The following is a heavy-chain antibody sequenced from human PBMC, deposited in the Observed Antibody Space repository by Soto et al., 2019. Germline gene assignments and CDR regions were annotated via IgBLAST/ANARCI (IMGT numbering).Heavy chain of an antibody. CDR3: ARVSCSSTSCFYYFDY. CDR2: INHSGST. Sequence: SETLSLTCAVYGGSFSGYYWSWIRQPPGKGLEWIGEINHSGSTNYNPSLKSRVTISVDTSKNQFSLKLSSVTAADTAVYYCARVSCSSTSCFYYFDYWGRGTLVTAPQ. J-gene: IGHJ4*02. CDR1: GGSFSGYY. D-gene: IGHD2-2*01. V-gene: IGHV4-34*01.